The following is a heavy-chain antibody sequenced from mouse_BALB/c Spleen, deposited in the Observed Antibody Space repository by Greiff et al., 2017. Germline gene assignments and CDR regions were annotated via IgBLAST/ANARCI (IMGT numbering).Heavy chain of an antibody. J-gene: IGHJ2*01. D-gene: IGHD1-1*01. CDR2: IWTGGGT. V-gene: IGHV2-9-2*01. CDR1: GFSLTSYD. CDR3: VRDYYGSSLDY. Sequence: VKLVESGPGLVAPSQSLSITCTVSGFSLTSYDISWIRQPPGKGLEWLGVIWTGGGTNYNSAFMSRLSISKDNSKSQVFLKMNSLQTDDTAIYYCVRDYYGSSLDYWGQGTTLTVSS.